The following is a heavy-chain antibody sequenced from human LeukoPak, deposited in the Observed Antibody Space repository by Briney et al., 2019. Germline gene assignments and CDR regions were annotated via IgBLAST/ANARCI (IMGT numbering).Heavy chain of an antibody. Sequence: GGSLRLSCAASGFTFSTYSMNWVRQAPGKGLEWVSSISSYSSYIYYADSVEGRFTISRDNAKNSVYLQMNSLRAEDTAVYYCARNRAGGAARPIDHWGQGTLVTVSS. CDR1: GFTFSTYS. D-gene: IGHD6-6*01. CDR3: ARNRAGGAARPIDH. CDR2: ISSYSSYI. V-gene: IGHV3-21*01. J-gene: IGHJ4*02.